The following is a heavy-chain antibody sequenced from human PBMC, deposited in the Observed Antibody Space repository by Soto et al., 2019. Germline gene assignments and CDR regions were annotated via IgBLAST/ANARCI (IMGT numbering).Heavy chain of an antibody. CDR3: AKPAQGGSTSGYRVWFDP. CDR2: ISASGSGT. Sequence: GGSLRLSCAASGFNFESFAMSWVRQTPQRGLEWVSAISASGSGTLYTDSVKGRFTISRDNSKNTLYLQMNSLIAEDTAIYYCAKPAQGGSTSGYRVWFDPWGQGTMVTVSS. D-gene: IGHD2-2*02. J-gene: IGHJ5*02. V-gene: IGHV3-23*01. CDR1: GFNFESFA.